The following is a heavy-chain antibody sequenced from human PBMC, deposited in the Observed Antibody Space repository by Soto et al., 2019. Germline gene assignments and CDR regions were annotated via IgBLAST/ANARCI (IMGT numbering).Heavy chain of an antibody. CDR3: ARRFRGEGIRPLCYFDL. CDR2: IYYSGST. J-gene: IGHJ2*01. V-gene: IGHV4-59*01. Sequence: QVQLQESGPGLVKPSATLSLTCTVSGGAISSYYWSWIRQPPGKGLEWLGYIYYSGSTNSNPSLKSRVTMSVDTSKNQVSLTLSSVTAADTGMYYCARRFRGEGIRPLCYFDLWGRGPVASVSS. CDR1: GGAISSYY. D-gene: IGHD3-10*01.